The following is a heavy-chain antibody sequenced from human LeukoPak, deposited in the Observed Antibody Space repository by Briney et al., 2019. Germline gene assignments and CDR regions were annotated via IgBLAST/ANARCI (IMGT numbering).Heavy chain of an antibody. D-gene: IGHD3-22*01. CDR1: GFTFSDYY. CDR2: ISSSGSTI. V-gene: IGHV3-11*01. J-gene: IGHJ6*02. Sequence: GGSLRLSCAASGFTFSDYYMSWIRQAPGKGLEWVSYISSSGSTIYYADSVRGRFTISRDNAKNSLCLQMNSLRAEDTAVYYCARGYYYDSSGYFGGDYYYYGMDVWGQGTTVTVSS. CDR3: ARGYYYDSSGYFGGDYYYYGMDV.